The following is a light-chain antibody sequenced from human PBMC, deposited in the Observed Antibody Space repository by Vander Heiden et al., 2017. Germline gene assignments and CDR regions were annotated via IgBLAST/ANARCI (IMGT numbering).Light chain of an antibody. CDR3: QKYNSAF. Sequence: DIKMTQSPSSLSASVGDRVTITCRASQGISNYLAWYQQKPGKVPKLLIYAASTLQSGVPSRFSGSGSGTDFTLTISSLQPEDVATYYCQKYNSAFFGGGTKVEIK. V-gene: IGKV1-27*01. CDR2: AAS. CDR1: QGISNY. J-gene: IGKJ4*01.